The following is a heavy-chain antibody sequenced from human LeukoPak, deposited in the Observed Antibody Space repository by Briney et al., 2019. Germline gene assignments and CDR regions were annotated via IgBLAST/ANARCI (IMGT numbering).Heavy chain of an antibody. Sequence: ASVKVSCKAFGYTFTGYYMHWVRQAPGQGLEWMGWINPNSGGTNYAQKFQGWVTMTRDTSISTAYMELSRLRSDDTAVYYCARGYSSGWYVHGPFDPWGQGTLVTVSS. J-gene: IGHJ5*02. CDR3: ARGYSSGWYVHGPFDP. V-gene: IGHV1-2*04. CDR1: GYTFTGYY. CDR2: INPNSGGT. D-gene: IGHD6-19*01.